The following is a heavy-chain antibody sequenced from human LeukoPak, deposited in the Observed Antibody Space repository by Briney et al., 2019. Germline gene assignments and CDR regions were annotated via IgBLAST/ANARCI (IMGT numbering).Heavy chain of an antibody. CDR2: IYPGDSDT. CDR1: GYSFTSYW. J-gene: IGHJ4*02. D-gene: IGHD3-22*01. V-gene: IGHV5-51*01. CDR3: ARQYYYDSSGYYSGTTFDY. Sequence: GESLKISCKGSGYSFTSYWIGWVRQMPGKGLECMGIIYPGDSDTRYSPSFQGQVTISADKSISTAYLQWSSLKASDTAMYYCARQYYYDSSGYYSGTTFDYWGQGTLVTVSS.